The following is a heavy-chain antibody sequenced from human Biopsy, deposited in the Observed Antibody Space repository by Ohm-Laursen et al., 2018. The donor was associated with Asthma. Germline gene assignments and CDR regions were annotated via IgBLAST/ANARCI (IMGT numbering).Heavy chain of an antibody. J-gene: IGHJ6*02. V-gene: IGHV3-30*03. CDR1: GISFRNYG. Sequence: SLRLSCTASGISFRNYGMHWVRQAPGKGLEWVALLSSDGANEYYAGSVKGRFTISRDNSKNTLYLQMNSLRAEDTAVYYCARDKPSHIDYYYGMDVWGQGTTVTVSS. CDR2: LSSDGANE. CDR3: ARDKPSHIDYYYGMDV.